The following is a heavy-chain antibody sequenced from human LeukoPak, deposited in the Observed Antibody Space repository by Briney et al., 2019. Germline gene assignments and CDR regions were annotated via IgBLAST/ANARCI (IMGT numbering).Heavy chain of an antibody. J-gene: IGHJ2*01. CDR2: IKQDGSEK. CDR1: GFTFSSYW. CDR3: AKVGSSWHWYFDL. Sequence: GGSLRLSCAASGFTFSSYWMSWVRQAPGKGLEWVANIKQDGSEKYYVDSVKGRFTISRDNAKNSLYLQMNSLRAEDTAVYYCAKVGSSWHWYFDLWGRGTLVTVSS. V-gene: IGHV3-7*03. D-gene: IGHD6-13*01.